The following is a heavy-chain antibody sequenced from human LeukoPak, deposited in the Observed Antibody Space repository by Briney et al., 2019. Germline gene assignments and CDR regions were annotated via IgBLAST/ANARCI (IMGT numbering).Heavy chain of an antibody. CDR1: GGSTSSYY. J-gene: IGHJ5*02. CDR2: IYYSGST. Sequence: SETLSLTCTVSGGSTSSYYWSWIRQPPGKGLEWIGYIYYSGSTNYNPSLTSRVTISVDTSKNQFSLKLSSVTAADTAVYYCASHHGGSNWFDPWGQGTLVTVSS. CDR3: ASHHGGSNWFDP. V-gene: IGHV4-59*01.